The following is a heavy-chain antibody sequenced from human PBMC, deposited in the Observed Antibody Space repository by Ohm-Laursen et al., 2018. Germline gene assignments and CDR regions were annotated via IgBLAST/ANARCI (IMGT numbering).Heavy chain of an antibody. CDR3: ARAFRDGYNDY. J-gene: IGHJ4*02. CDR1: GYSISSGYY. D-gene: IGHD5-24*01. CDR2: INHSGST. Sequence: SETLSLTWAVSGYSISSGYYWSWIRQPPGKGLEWIGEINHSGSTNYNPSLKSRVTISVDTSKNQFSLKLSSVTAADTAVYYCARAFRDGYNDYWGQGTLVTVSS. V-gene: IGHV4-34*01.